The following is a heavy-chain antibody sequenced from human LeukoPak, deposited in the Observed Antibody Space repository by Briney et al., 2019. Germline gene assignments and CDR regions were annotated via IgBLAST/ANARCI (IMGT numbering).Heavy chain of an antibody. CDR1: GGSFSGYH. CDR2: INHSGST. CDR3: ARRSRSSSSALFDY. D-gene: IGHD6-6*01. J-gene: IGHJ4*02. Sequence: PSETLSLTCAVYGGSFSGYHWSWIRQPPGKGLEWIGEINHSGSTNYNPSLKSRVTISVDTSKNQFSLKLSSVTAADTAVYYCARRSRSSSSALFDYWGQGTLVTVSS. V-gene: IGHV4-34*01.